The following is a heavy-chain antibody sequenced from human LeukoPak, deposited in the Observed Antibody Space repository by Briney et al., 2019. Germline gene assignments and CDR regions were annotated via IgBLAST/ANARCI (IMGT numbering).Heavy chain of an antibody. V-gene: IGHV1-2*02. Sequence: ASVKISCKASGYTFTGYCMHWVRQAPGQGLEWMGWINPKSGGTNYAQKFQGRVTMTGDTSISTTYMERSRLRSGDTAVYYCARDLGISGWYAPPLGYFDYWGQGTLVTVSS. CDR2: INPKSGGT. CDR1: GYTFTGYC. CDR3: ARDLGISGWYAPPLGYFDY. D-gene: IGHD6-19*01. J-gene: IGHJ4*02.